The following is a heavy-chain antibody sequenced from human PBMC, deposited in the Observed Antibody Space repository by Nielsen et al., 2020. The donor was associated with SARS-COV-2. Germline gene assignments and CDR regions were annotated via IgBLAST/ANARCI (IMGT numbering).Heavy chain of an antibody. Sequence: SVKVSCKASGYTFTVYAMHWVRQAPGQRLEWMGGIIPIFGTANYAQKFQGRVTITADKSTSTAYMELSSLRSEDTAVYYCARIYDSSGYSYYYYGMDVWGQGTTVTVSS. J-gene: IGHJ6*02. CDR3: ARIYDSSGYSYYYYGMDV. V-gene: IGHV1-69*06. D-gene: IGHD3-22*01. CDR2: IIPIFGTA. CDR1: GYTFTVYA.